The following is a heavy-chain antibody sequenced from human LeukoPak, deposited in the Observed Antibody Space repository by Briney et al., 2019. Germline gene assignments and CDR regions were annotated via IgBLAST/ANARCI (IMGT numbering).Heavy chain of an antibody. CDR3: ARGGYSYGKYGMDV. Sequence: GGSLRLPCAASGFTFSSYWMHWVRQAPGKGLVWVSRINSDGSSTSYADSVKGRFTISRDNAKNTLYLQMNSLRAEDAAVYYCARGGYSYGKYGMDVWGQGTTVTVSS. J-gene: IGHJ6*02. CDR1: GFTFSSYW. CDR2: INSDGSST. D-gene: IGHD5-18*01. V-gene: IGHV3-74*01.